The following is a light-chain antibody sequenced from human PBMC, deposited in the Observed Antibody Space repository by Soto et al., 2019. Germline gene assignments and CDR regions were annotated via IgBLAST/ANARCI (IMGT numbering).Light chain of an antibody. J-gene: IGKJ1*01. CDR2: DAS. CDR3: QQRSNWRPS. V-gene: IGKV3-11*01. CDR1: ESVSRY. Sequence: EIVFTQSPTTLSLSPGETATLCCKASESVSRYLAWYQQKPGQAPRLLIYDASNRATGIPARFSGSGAGTDFTLTISSVEPEGFAVYYCQQRSNWRPSFGQWTMV.